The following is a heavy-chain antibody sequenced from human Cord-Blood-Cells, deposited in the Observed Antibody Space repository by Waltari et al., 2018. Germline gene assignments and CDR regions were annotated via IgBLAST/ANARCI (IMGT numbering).Heavy chain of an antibody. CDR1: GYSLSSGYY. J-gene: IGHJ2*01. D-gene: IGHD4-17*01. Sequence: QVQLQESGPGLVKPSETLSLTCTVSGYSLSSGYYWGWIRQPPGKGLEWIGSIYHSGSTYYNPSLKSRVTISVDTSKNQFSLKLSSVTAADTAVYYCAREDQLRGFDLWGRGTLVTVSS. CDR2: IYHSGST. CDR3: AREDQLRGFDL. V-gene: IGHV4-38-2*02.